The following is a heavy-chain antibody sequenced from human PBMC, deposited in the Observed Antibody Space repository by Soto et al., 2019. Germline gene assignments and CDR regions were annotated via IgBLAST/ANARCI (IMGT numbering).Heavy chain of an antibody. V-gene: IGHV3-64*01. CDR2: ISSNGGST. J-gene: IGHJ2*01. CDR3: ARAPVAVAGTPYFDL. CDR1: GFTFSSYA. D-gene: IGHD6-19*01. Sequence: GGSLRLSCAASGFTFSSYAMHWVRQAPGKGLEYVSAISSNGGSTYYANSVKGRFTISRDNSKNTLYLQMGSPRAEDMAVYYCARAPVAVAGTPYFDLWGRGTLVTVSS.